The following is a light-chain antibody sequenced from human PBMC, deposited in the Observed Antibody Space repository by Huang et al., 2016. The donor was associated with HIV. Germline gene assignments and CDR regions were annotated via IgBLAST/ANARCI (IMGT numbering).Light chain of an antibody. V-gene: IGKV1-27*01. J-gene: IGKJ1*01. Sequence: DIQMTQSPSSLSASVGDSVTITCRASQGISNYLAWYQQKPGKVPKLLIYGSSTLQSGVPSRFSGSGSGTDFTLTISSLQPEDVATYYCQKYNSAPRTFGQGTKVEIK. CDR2: GSS. CDR3: QKYNSAPRT. CDR1: QGISNY.